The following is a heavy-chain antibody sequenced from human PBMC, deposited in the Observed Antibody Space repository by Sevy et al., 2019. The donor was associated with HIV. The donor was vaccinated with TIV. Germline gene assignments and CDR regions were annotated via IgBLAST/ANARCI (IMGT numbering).Heavy chain of an antibody. CDR2: IGAYNGNK. V-gene: IGHV1-18*04. Sequence: ASVKVSCKASGYTFSSYGISWVRQAPGQGLEWMGWIGAYNGNKNYAQKFQGRVTLTTDTSTSTAYMDLTSLRSDDTAVYYCARVGHSSSSTFDYWGQGTLVTVSS. CDR1: GYTFSSYG. J-gene: IGHJ4*02. CDR3: ARVGHSSSSTFDY. D-gene: IGHD6-6*01.